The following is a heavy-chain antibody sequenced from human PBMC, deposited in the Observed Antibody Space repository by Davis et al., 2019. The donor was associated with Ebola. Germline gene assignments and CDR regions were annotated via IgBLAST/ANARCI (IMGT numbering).Heavy chain of an antibody. V-gene: IGHV1-46*01. J-gene: IGHJ6*04. CDR3: AREEIVVVVAATPGYYYYGMDV. CDR1: GYTFTSYY. D-gene: IGHD2-15*01. Sequence: ASVKVSCKASGYTFTSYYMHWVRQAPGQGLEWMGIINPSGGSTSYAQKFQGRVTMTRDTSTSTVYMELSSLRSEDTAVYYCAREEIVVVVAATPGYYYYGMDVWGKGTTVTVSS. CDR2: INPSGGST.